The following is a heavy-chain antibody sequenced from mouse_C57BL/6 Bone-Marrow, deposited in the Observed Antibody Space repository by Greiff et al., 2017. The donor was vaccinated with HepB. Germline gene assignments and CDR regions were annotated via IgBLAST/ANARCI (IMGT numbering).Heavy chain of an antibody. Sequence: QVHVKQSGAELARPGASVKMSCKASGYTFTSYTMHWVKQRPGQGLEWIGYINPSSGYTKYNQKFKDKATLTADKSSSTAYMQLSSLTSEDSAVYYCARSGITTVVNSYFDYWGQGTTLTVSS. V-gene: IGHV1-4*01. J-gene: IGHJ2*01. D-gene: IGHD1-1*01. CDR3: ARSGITTVVNSYFDY. CDR1: GYTFTSYT. CDR2: INPSSGYT.